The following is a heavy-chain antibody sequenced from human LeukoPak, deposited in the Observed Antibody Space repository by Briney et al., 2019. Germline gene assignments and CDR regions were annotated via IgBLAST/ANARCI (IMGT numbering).Heavy chain of an antibody. CDR3: ARPLGRIAAFNDY. D-gene: IGHD6-13*01. CDR1: GFTLSSYW. Sequence: PGGSLRLSCVASGFTLSSYWMSWVRQAPGKGLEWVTNIKQDGSEKYYVDSLKGRFTIPRDNAKNSLYLQMNSLRAEDTAVYYCARPLGRIAAFNDYWGQGTLVTVSS. CDR2: IKQDGSEK. V-gene: IGHV3-7*01. J-gene: IGHJ4*02.